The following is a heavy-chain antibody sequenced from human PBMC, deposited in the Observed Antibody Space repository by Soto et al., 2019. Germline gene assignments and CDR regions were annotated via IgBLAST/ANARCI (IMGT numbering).Heavy chain of an antibody. CDR3: ARDTGYSFGSLNY. Sequence: HVELVQSGADVKKPGASVTISCKASGYTFTDYALHWVRQAPGQRLEWMGWMNAGVGNTLYSQKFQGRITITRDTAASTAYMELNSLKSEDTAIYYCARDTGYSFGSLNYWGPGTLVTVSS. D-gene: IGHD3-10*01. V-gene: IGHV1-3*01. J-gene: IGHJ4*02. CDR1: GYTFTDYA. CDR2: MNAGVGNT.